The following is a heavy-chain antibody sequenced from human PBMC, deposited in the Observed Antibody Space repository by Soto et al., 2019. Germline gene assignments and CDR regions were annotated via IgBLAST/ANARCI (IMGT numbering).Heavy chain of an antibody. Sequence: GESLKISCNGSGYSFTTYWICWVRQMPWKGLEWMGVIYPGDSDIRFSPSFQGQVTISADMSLSTAYLQWSSLRVSDTAMYYCARQAYHYDTNSFGYWGQGTLVTVSS. D-gene: IGHD3-22*01. J-gene: IGHJ4*02. CDR1: GYSFTTYW. CDR3: ARQAYHYDTNSFGY. V-gene: IGHV5-51*01. CDR2: IYPGDSDI.